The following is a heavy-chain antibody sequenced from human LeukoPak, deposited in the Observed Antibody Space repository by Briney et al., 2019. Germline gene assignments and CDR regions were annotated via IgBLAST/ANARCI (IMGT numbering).Heavy chain of an antibody. CDR2: IIPILGIA. CDR3: ARGFAYGNDAFDI. D-gene: IGHD3-10*01. J-gene: IGHJ3*02. Sequence: SVKVSCKASGGTFSSYAVSWVRQAPGQGLEWMGRIIPILGIANYAQKFQGRVTITADKSTGTSIAYMELSSPRSEDTAVYYCARGFAYGNDAFDIWGQGTMVTVSS. CDR1: GGTFSSYA. V-gene: IGHV1-69*04.